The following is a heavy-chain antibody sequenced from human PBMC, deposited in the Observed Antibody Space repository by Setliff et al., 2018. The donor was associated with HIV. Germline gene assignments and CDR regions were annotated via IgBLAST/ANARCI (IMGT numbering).Heavy chain of an antibody. J-gene: IGHJ4*01. CDR3: AKRTSVGSLV. Sequence: LRLSCAASGFTFSTYGMHWVRQAPGKGLEWVAVIWYDGSNKYYADSVKGRFTISRDNAKNTLYLQMNSLRAEDTAVYYCAKRTSVGSLVWGQGTLGTVSS. V-gene: IGHV3-33*03. CDR1: GFTFSTYG. CDR2: IWYDGSNK. D-gene: IGHD3-10*01.